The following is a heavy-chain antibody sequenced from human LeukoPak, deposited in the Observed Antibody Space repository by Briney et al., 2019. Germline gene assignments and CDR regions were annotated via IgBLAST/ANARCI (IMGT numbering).Heavy chain of an antibody. CDR2: IYYSGAT. Sequence: SETLSLTCTVSGGSFNSAGYYWSWIRQHPGKGLEWIGYIYYSGATYYNPSLKSRLTISADTSKNQFFLKVTSVTAADTAVYFWARARGGNGIDYVAPFKASYNYGMDVWGQGTTVTVSS. J-gene: IGHJ6*02. D-gene: IGHD4-17*01. CDR1: GGSFNSAGYY. CDR3: ARARGGNGIDYVAPFKASYNYGMDV. V-gene: IGHV4-31*03.